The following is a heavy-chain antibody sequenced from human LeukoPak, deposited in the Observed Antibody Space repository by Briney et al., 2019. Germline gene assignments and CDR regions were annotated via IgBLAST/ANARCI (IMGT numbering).Heavy chain of an antibody. J-gene: IGHJ6*03. CDR2: ISPDGSGT. CDR3: ARAVTGSDCSGGSCYEYYMDV. D-gene: IGHD2-15*01. V-gene: IGHV3-74*01. Sequence: GGSLRLSCAASGFTPSSYWMHWVRQAPGKGLVSVSCISPDGSGTDYADSVKGRFTISRDNAKNTLYLQMDSLRAEDTAVYYCARAVTGSDCSGGSCYEYYMDVWGKGTTVNVSS. CDR1: GFTPSSYW.